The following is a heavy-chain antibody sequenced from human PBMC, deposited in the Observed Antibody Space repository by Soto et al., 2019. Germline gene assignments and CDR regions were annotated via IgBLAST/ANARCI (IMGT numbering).Heavy chain of an antibody. V-gene: IGHV1-18*04. CDR3: ARDDYYGSKRYYYGMDV. Sequence: ASVKVSCKASGYTFTGYYMHWVRQAPGQGLEWMGWISAYNGNTNYAQKLQGRVTMTTDTSTSTAYMELRSLRPDDTAVYYCARDDYYGSKRYYYGMDVWGQGTTVTVSS. D-gene: IGHD3-10*01. CDR2: ISAYNGNT. CDR1: GYTFTGYY. J-gene: IGHJ6*02.